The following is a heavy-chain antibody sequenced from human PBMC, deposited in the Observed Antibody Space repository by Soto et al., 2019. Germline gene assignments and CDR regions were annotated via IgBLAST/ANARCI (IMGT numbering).Heavy chain of an antibody. D-gene: IGHD2-15*01. V-gene: IGHV1-18*01. CDR2: ISASTRNT. J-gene: IGHJ2*01. CDR1: GYTFSDYA. Sequence: QVQLVQSGGEVKKPGASVKVSCQASGYTFSDYAISWVRQAPGHGPEWMGWISASTRNTDQAQNFQGRVIMTLDTSTNTAYMELRSLRSDDTAVYYCVRCYCSVGSCYACWHFDLWGRGTLVTVSS. CDR3: VRCYCSVGSCYACWHFDL.